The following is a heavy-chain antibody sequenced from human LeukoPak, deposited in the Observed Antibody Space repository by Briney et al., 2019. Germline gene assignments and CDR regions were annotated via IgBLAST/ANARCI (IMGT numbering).Heavy chain of an antibody. CDR1: GGTFSSYA. V-gene: IGHV1-69*05. CDR2: IIPIFGTA. D-gene: IGHD3-10*01. J-gene: IGHJ6*03. Sequence: ASVKVSCKASGGTFSSYAISWVRQAPGQGLEWMGGIIPIFGTANYAQKFQGRVTITTDESTSTAYMELSSLRSEDTAVYYCASSPQITMVRGVIYYYYMDVWGKGTTVTVSS. CDR3: ASSPQITMVRGVIYYYYMDV.